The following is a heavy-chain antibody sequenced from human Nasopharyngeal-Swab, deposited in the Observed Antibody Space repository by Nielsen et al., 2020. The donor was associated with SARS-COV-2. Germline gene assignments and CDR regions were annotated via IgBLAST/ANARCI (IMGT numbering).Heavy chain of an antibody. CDR1: GFTLDDYA. J-gene: IGHJ4*02. CDR2: IRSKAYGGTT. CDR3: TRVPYDFWSGYYSDY. Sequence: SPKISCSALGFTLDDYAMSRARHAPGKGLEWVGFIRSKAYGGTTEYAAYVKGTFTISRDDSKGIAYLQMNRLKTEDTAVYYCTRVPYDFWSGYYSDYWGQGTLVTVSS. V-gene: IGHV3-49*04. D-gene: IGHD3-3*01.